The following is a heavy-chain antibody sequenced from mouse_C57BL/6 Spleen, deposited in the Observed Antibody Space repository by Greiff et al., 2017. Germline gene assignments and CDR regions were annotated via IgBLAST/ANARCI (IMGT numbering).Heavy chain of an antibody. CDR1: GFTFSDYG. CDR2: ISSGSSTI. CDR3: ARPSNYVAGAMDY. Sequence: DVKLVESGGGLVKPGGSLKLSCAASGFTFSDYGMHWVRQAPEKGLEWVAYISSGSSTIYYADTVKGRFTISRDNAKNTLFLQMTSLRSEDTAMYYCARPSNYVAGAMDYWGQGTSVTVSS. D-gene: IGHD2-5*01. J-gene: IGHJ4*01. V-gene: IGHV5-17*01.